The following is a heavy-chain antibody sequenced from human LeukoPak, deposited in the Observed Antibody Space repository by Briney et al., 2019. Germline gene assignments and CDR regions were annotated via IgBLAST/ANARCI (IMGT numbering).Heavy chain of an antibody. Sequence: GGSLRLSCAASGFTFGSYGIHWVRQAPGKGLEWVALIWYDGSNKYYADSVKGRFAISRDNSKNTMYLQMDSLRAEDTAVYYCARSDISVAGTRFDYWGQGTLVTVSS. J-gene: IGHJ4*02. D-gene: IGHD6-19*01. CDR3: ARSDISVAGTRFDY. V-gene: IGHV3-33*01. CDR1: GFTFGSYG. CDR2: IWYDGSNK.